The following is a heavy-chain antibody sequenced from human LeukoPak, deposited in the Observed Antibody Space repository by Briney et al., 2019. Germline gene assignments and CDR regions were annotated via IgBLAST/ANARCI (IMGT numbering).Heavy chain of an antibody. J-gene: IGHJ4*02. CDR1: GFTFGDYP. D-gene: IGHD2-2*01. CDR2: IRSRAYGGTT. CDR3: SRVDIIVVAGTLIDYLDY. V-gene: IGHV3-49*04. Sequence: GGSLRLSCITSGFTFGDYPMSWVRQAPGKGLEWVGFIRSRAYGGTTEYAASLKGRFTISRDDSKSIAYLQMNSLKTEDTAIYYCSRVDIIVVAGTLIDYLDYWGQGTLVTVSS.